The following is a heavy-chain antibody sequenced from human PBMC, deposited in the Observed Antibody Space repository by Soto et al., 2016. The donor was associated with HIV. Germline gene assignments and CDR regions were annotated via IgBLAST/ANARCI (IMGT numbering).Heavy chain of an antibody. D-gene: IGHD4-17*01. Sequence: EVQLLESGGGLVQPGRSLRLSCAASGSTINIHAMSWVRQTPGKGLEWVSTISGSGGTTYYADYVRGRFTISRDNSKNILYLQMNSLRADDTALYYCATSRTTVTRTRGYYFDYWGQGALVIVSS. CDR3: ATSRTTVTRTRGYYFDY. J-gene: IGHJ4*02. CDR1: GSTINIHA. V-gene: IGHV3-23*01. CDR2: ISGSGGTT.